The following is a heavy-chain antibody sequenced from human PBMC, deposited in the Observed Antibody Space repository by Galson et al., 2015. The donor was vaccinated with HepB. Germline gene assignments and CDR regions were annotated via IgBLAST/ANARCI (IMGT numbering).Heavy chain of an antibody. V-gene: IGHV3-9*01. Sequence: SLRLSCAAPGFTFDDYAMHWVRQAPGKGLEWVSGISWNSGSMGYADSVKGRFTISRDNAKNSLYLQMNSLRAEDTALYYCAKLGVAGSFDYWGQGTLVTVSS. D-gene: IGHD6-19*01. CDR3: AKLGVAGSFDY. CDR1: GFTFDDYA. J-gene: IGHJ4*02. CDR2: ISWNSGSM.